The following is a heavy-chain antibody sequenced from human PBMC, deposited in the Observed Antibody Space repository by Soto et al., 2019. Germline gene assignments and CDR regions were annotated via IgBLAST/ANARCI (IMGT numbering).Heavy chain of an antibody. CDR1: GGTFSSYA. V-gene: IGHV1-69*01. D-gene: IGHD2-15*01. CDR2: IIPILGTA. Sequence: QVQLVQSGAEVKKPGSSVKVSCKAPGGTFSSYAISWVRQAPGQGLEWMGGIIPILGTAKYAQKFQGRVTITADESTSTAYIELSSLRSEDTAVYYCARSQGGSSSLDIYYYYYYGMDVWGQGTTVTVSS. CDR3: ARSQGGSSSLDIYYYYYYGMDV. J-gene: IGHJ6*02.